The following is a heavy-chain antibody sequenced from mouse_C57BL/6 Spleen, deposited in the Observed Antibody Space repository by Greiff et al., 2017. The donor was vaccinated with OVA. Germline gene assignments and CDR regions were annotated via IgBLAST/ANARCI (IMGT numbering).Heavy chain of an antibody. Sequence: QVQLKQPGAELVKPGASVKVSCKASGYTFTSYWMHWVKQRPGQGLEWIGRIHPSDSDTNYNQKFKGKATLTVDKSSSTAYMQLSSLTSEDSAVYYCAIYDPLRREWYFDVWGTGTTVTVSS. CDR2: IHPSDSDT. CDR1: GYTFTSYW. J-gene: IGHJ1*03. D-gene: IGHD1-2*01. CDR3: AIYDPLRREWYFDV. V-gene: IGHV1-74*01.